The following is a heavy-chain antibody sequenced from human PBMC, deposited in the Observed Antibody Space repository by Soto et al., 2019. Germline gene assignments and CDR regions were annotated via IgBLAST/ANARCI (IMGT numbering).Heavy chain of an antibody. CDR3: ARIPYYDFWSGPLNWYFDL. CDR2: INSDGSST. V-gene: IGHV3-74*01. D-gene: IGHD3-3*01. CDR1: GFTFSSYW. J-gene: IGHJ2*01. Sequence: LSLACAASGFTFSSYWMHWVRQAPGKGLVWVSRINSDGSSTSYADSVKGRFTISRDNAKNTLYLQMNSLRAEDTAVYYCARIPYYDFWSGPLNWYFDLWGRGTLVTVSS.